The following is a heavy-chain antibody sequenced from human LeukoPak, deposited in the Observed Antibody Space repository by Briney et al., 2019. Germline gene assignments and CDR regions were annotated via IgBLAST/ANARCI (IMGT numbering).Heavy chain of an antibody. Sequence: SETLSLTCTVSGVSISSSSYYWGWIRQPPGKGLEWIGSIHYSGSTYYNPSLKSRVSISVDTSKNQFSLKVNSVTAADTAVYYCARVRRTYSSSWYGESYYFDYWGQGTLVTVSS. CDR2: IHYSGST. D-gene: IGHD6-13*01. CDR3: ARVRRTYSSSWYGESYYFDY. CDR1: GVSISSSSYY. V-gene: IGHV4-39*07. J-gene: IGHJ4*02.